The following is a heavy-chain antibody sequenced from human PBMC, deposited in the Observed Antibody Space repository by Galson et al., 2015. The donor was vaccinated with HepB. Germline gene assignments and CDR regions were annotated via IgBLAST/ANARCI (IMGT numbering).Heavy chain of an antibody. J-gene: IGHJ4*02. Sequence: SLRLSCAASGFTFSDYAMSWVRQAPGKGLEWVSDISASGGTTYYAESVKGRFTISRDNSKNTLYLQMNSLRAEDTAVYYCAKDGAQVVLMVYSTVFDCWGQGTLVTVSS. CDR1: GFTFSDYA. V-gene: IGHV3-23*01. D-gene: IGHD2-8*01. CDR2: ISASGGTT. CDR3: AKDGAQVVLMVYSTVFDC.